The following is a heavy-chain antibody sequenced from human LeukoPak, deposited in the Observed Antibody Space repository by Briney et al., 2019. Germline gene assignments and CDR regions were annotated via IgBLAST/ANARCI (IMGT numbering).Heavy chain of an antibody. D-gene: IGHD5-12*01. J-gene: IGHJ4*02. CDR1: GYSFTSYW. CDR2: IDPSDSYT. V-gene: IGHV5-10-1*01. CDR3: ATSLRGYSGYDWNY. Sequence: GESLKISCKGSGYSFTSYWISWVPQMPGKGLEWMGRIDPSDSYTNYSPSFQGHVTISADKSISTAYLQWSSLKASDTAMYYCATSLRGYSGYDWNYWGQGTLVTVSS.